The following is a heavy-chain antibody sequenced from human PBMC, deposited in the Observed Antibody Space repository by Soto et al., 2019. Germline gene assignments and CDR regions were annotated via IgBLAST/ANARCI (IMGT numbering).Heavy chain of an antibody. CDR2: IYWDDGK. J-gene: IGHJ4*02. CDR3: AHGRGSNVDH. CDR1: GFSLSTSGVG. Sequence: QITLKESGPTLVKPTQTLTLTCTFSGFSLSTSGVGVGWIRQPPGKALEWLALIYWDDGKYYSPSLKTRLTITKDPSKNPVVLTITNMDPVDTATYHCAHGRGSNVDHWGQGTLVTVST. V-gene: IGHV2-5*02. D-gene: IGHD4-4*01.